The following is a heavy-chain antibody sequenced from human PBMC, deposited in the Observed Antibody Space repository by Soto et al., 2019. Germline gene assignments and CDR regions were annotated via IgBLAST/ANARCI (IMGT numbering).Heavy chain of an antibody. CDR1: GGTFSSYA. CDR2: IMPIFGTA. J-gene: IGHJ5*02. CDR3: ARDLRLHVSFGGGGNWFDP. D-gene: IGHD3-10*01. Sequence: QVQLVQSGAEVKKPGSSVKVSCKASGGTFSSYAISWVRQAPGQGLEWMGGIMPIFGTANYAQKLQGRVTITADESTSTAYMERSSLRCEVTAVYYCARDLRLHVSFGGGGNWFDPWGQGTLVTVSS. V-gene: IGHV1-69*12.